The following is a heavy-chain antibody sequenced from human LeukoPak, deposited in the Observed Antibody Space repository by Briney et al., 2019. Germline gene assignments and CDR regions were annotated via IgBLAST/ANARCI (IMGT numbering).Heavy chain of an antibody. J-gene: IGHJ4*02. V-gene: IGHV3-20*04. Sequence: GGSLRLSCAASGFSFDEYGLTWGRQAPGKGLEWVSGINWNGDSTDYADSVKGRFTISRDNAKNSLYLQMNSLRAEDTALYYCPRALRVVITGSFDSWGQGTLVTVSS. D-gene: IGHD3-22*01. CDR2: INWNGDST. CDR1: GFSFDEYG. CDR3: PRALRVVITGSFDS.